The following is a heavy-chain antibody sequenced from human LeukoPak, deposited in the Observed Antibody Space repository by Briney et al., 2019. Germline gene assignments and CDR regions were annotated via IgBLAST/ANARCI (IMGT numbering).Heavy chain of an antibody. CDR3: AKIGIDSSGYYLPTVYYYGMDV. Sequence: PGRSLRLSCAASGFTFSSYGMHWVRQAPAKGLEWVAVISYDGSNKYYADSVKGRSTISRDNSKNTLYLQMNSLRAEDTAVYYCAKIGIDSSGYYLPTVYYYGMDVWGQGTTVTVSS. J-gene: IGHJ6*02. D-gene: IGHD3-22*01. CDR1: GFTFSSYG. CDR2: ISYDGSNK. V-gene: IGHV3-30*18.